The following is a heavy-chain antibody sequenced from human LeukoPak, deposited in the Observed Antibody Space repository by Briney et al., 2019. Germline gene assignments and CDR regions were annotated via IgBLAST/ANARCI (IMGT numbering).Heavy chain of an antibody. CDR3: ATSNDAKIAPFDH. V-gene: IGHV4-4*09. CDR2: INTKGET. CDR1: GVSMSAYQ. D-gene: IGHD2-21*01. J-gene: IGHJ4*02. Sequence: SETLSLTCTVSGVSMSAYQWSWVRQSPEKGLEWIGCINTKGETSYNPSLKSRVTTSVDTFKSQFSLRLTSVTAADTAVYYCATSNDAKIAPFDHWGQGAPVTVSP.